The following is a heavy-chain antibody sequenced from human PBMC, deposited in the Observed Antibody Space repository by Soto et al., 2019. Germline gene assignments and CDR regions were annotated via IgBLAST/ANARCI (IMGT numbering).Heavy chain of an antibody. J-gene: IGHJ5*02. Sequence: PSETLSLTCTVSGGSISSSYWSWIRQPPGKELEWIGYIYYSGSTNYNPSLKNRVTISVDRSKNQFSLKLSSVTAADTAVYYCGRVPDRWGQGTLVTVSS. V-gene: IGHV4-59*12. CDR2: IYYSGST. D-gene: IGHD2-2*01. CDR1: GGSISSSY. CDR3: GRVPDR.